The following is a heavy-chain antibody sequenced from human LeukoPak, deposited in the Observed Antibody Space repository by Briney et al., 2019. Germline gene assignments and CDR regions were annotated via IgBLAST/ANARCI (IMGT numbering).Heavy chain of an antibody. CDR1: GGSITKYY. CDR3: ARGGYPQET. V-gene: IGHV4-59*01. CDR2: LSNCGST. Sequence: SETLSLTCTVPGGSITKYYRNWNRQSPGKGLEWIGYLSNCGSTNYNPSLKSRVTMSVDTSTNQFSLNLSLVTAADTAVYYCARGGYPQETWGQGTLLTVSS. D-gene: IGHD2-2*01. J-gene: IGHJ5*02.